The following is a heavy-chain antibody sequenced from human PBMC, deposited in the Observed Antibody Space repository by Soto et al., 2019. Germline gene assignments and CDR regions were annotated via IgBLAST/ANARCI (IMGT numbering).Heavy chain of an antibody. Sequence: SVKVSCKASGFTFTSSAVQWVRQARGQRLEWIGWIVVGSGNTNYAQKFQERVTITRDMSTSTAYMELSSLRSEDTAVYYCASGAGTTLYYYYGMDVWGQGTTVTVSS. D-gene: IGHD1-7*01. CDR1: GFTFTSSA. J-gene: IGHJ6*02. CDR3: ASGAGTTLYYYYGMDV. V-gene: IGHV1-58*01. CDR2: IVVGSGNT.